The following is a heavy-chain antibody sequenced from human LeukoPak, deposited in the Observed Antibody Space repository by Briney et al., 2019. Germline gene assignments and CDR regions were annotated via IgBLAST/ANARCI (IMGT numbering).Heavy chain of an antibody. Sequence: GASVKVSCKASGGTFSSYAISWVRQATGQGLEWMGWMNPNSGNTGYAQKFQGRVTMTRNASISTAYMELSSLRSEDTAVYYCATKVPVAYSSSSYDYWGQGTLVTVSS. CDR3: ATKVPVAYSSSSYDY. V-gene: IGHV1-8*02. D-gene: IGHD6-13*01. CDR1: GGTFSSYA. CDR2: MNPNSGNT. J-gene: IGHJ4*02.